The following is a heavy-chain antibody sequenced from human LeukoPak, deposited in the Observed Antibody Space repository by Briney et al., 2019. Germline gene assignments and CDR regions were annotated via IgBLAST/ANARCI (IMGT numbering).Heavy chain of an antibody. Sequence: GASVKVSCKASGYTFTSYGISWVRQAPGQGLEWMGWISAYNGNTNYAQKLQGRVTMTTDTSTSTAYMELRSLRSDDTAVYYCARVTNVLRYFDWLSMGGHYFDYWGQGTLVTVSS. CDR1: GYTFTSYG. D-gene: IGHD3-9*01. J-gene: IGHJ4*02. V-gene: IGHV1-18*01. CDR2: ISAYNGNT. CDR3: ARVTNVLRYFDWLSMGGHYFDY.